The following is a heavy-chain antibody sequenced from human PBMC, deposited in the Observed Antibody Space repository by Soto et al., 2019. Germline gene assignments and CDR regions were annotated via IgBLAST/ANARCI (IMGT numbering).Heavy chain of an antibody. Sequence: GGSLRLSCAASGFTLSISWMHLVRQGPEKRPVWVSRINSDGSITTYADSVKGRFTISRDNAKKKLYLQMNSLTAADTAVYYCARDLENCGGECSSAFDIWGQGTMVTVSS. CDR2: INSDGSIT. V-gene: IGHV3-74*01. CDR3: ARDLENCGGECSSAFDI. J-gene: IGHJ3*02. CDR1: GFTLSISW. D-gene: IGHD2-21*01.